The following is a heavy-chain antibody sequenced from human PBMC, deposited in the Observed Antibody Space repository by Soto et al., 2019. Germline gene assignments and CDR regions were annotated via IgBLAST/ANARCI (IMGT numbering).Heavy chain of an antibody. J-gene: IGHJ3*02. CDR1: GFTFSSYS. Sequence: GGSLRLSCVASGFTFSSYSMNWVRQAPGKGLEWVSYISSSSSTIYYADSVKGRFTISRDNAKISLYLQMNSLRAEDTAVYYCARDLYYYDSSGYYYLGAFDIWGQGTMVTVSS. D-gene: IGHD3-22*01. CDR2: ISSSSSTI. CDR3: ARDLYYYDSSGYYYLGAFDI. V-gene: IGHV3-48*01.